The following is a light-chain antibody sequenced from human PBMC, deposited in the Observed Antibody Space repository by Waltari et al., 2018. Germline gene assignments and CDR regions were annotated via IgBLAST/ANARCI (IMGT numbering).Light chain of an antibody. J-gene: IGKJ4*01. Sequence: IQMTQFPSTLSASVGDRVIITCRASQTISSRLAWHQQKPGKAPKLLISDASNLQSGVPSRFSGSGSGTEFTLTISSLQPDDVATYFCQQCNDYPLTFGGGTKVEIK. CDR2: DAS. V-gene: IGKV1-5*03. CDR3: QQCNDYPLT. CDR1: QTISSR.